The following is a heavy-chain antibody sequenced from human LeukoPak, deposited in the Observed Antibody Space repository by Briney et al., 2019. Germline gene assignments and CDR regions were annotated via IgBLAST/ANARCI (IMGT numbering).Heavy chain of an antibody. J-gene: IGHJ4*02. D-gene: IGHD3-22*01. Sequence: GGSLRLSCAASGFTFSSYWMHWVRQAPGKGLVWVSRINSDGSSTSYADSVKGRFTISRDNAKNTLHLQMNSLRAEDTAVYYCATSYYYDSSGYLDYWGQGTLVTVSS. CDR2: INSDGSST. CDR1: GFTFSSYW. V-gene: IGHV3-74*01. CDR3: ATSYYYDSSGYLDY.